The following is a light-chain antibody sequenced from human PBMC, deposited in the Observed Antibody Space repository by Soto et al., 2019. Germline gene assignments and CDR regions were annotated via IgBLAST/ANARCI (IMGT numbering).Light chain of an antibody. Sequence: QSALTQPASVSGSPGQSITMACTGTSSDVGSYDFVFWYQQHPGKAPELLIYEVSNRPSGVSARFSGSKSDNTASLTISRLQAADEADYFCSSYSSSTVRYVFGSGTKLTVL. CDR1: SSDVGSYDF. CDR3: SSYSSSTVRYV. J-gene: IGLJ1*01. CDR2: EVS. V-gene: IGLV2-14*01.